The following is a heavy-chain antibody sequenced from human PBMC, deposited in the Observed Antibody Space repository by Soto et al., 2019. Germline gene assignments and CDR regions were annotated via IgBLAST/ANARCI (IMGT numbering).Heavy chain of an antibody. D-gene: IGHD3-3*01. CDR2: IYHSGST. J-gene: IGHJ4*02. CDR3: ARGLLYDFWSGYSPFDY. V-gene: IGHV4-38-2*01. CDR1: GYSISSGYY. Sequence: PSETLSLTCAVSGYSISSGYYWGWIRQPPGKGLEWIGSIYHSGSTYFNPSLKSRVTISVDTSKNQFSLKLSSVTAADTAVYYCARGLLYDFWSGYSPFDYWGQGTLVTVSS.